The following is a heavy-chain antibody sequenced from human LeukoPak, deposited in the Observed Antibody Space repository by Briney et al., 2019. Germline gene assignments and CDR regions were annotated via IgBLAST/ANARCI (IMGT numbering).Heavy chain of an antibody. CDR3: ARDAYYYDSSGYPHGMDV. CDR1: GYTFTSYG. D-gene: IGHD3-22*01. CDR2: IIPILGIA. Sequence: GASVKVSCKASGYTFTSYGISWVRQAPGQGLEWMGRIIPILGIANYAQKFQGRVTITADKSTSTAYMELSSLRSEDTAVYYCARDAYYYDSSGYPHGMDVWGQGTTVTVSS. J-gene: IGHJ6*02. V-gene: IGHV1-69*04.